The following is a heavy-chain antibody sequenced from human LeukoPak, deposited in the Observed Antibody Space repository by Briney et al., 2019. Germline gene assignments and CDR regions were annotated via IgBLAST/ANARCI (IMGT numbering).Heavy chain of an antibody. J-gene: IGHJ4*02. CDR1: GFTFRSYG. D-gene: IGHD4-23*01. CDR3: AKDVDYGGNSAMFDY. Sequence: GSLILSCAASGFTFRSYGMHWVRQAPGKGLEWVAVISYDGSNKYYADSVKGRFTISRDNSKNTLYLQMNSLRAEDTAVYYCAKDVDYGGNSAMFDYWGQGTLVTVSS. V-gene: IGHV3-30*18. CDR2: ISYDGSNK.